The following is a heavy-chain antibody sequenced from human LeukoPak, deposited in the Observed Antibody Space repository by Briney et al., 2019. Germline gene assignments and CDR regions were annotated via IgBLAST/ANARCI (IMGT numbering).Heavy chain of an antibody. CDR3: SRGGGAAYD. CDR2: IRSKSYGVTA. D-gene: IGHD6-13*01. CDR1: GFTFGDCA. Sequence: GGSLRLSCTASGFTFGDCAMSWFRHPPGKGLGWVAFIRSKSYGVTAEYAGSVRGRFTISRDDSKNVIYLQMDSPETEDTAVYYCSRGGGAAYDWGQGTRVTVSS. J-gene: IGHJ4*02. V-gene: IGHV3-49*03.